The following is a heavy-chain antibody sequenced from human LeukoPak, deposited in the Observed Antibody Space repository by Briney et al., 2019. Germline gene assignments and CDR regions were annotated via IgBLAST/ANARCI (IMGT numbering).Heavy chain of an antibody. J-gene: IGHJ4*02. V-gene: IGHV3-23*01. CDR3: AKDRGYSFEY. D-gene: IGHD4-11*01. Sequence: GGSRRVSCGVSGFTFSINAMSWVRQAPGKGLEWVSATSANGGKTYYADSVKGRFTISRDNSKNTLYLQMNSLRAEDTAVYYCAKDRGYSFEYWGQGTLVTASS. CDR2: TSANGGKT. CDR1: GFTFSINA.